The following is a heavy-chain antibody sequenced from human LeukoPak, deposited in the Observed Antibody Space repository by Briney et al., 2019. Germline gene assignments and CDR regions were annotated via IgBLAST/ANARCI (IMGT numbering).Heavy chain of an antibody. CDR1: XFTFSTYS. D-gene: IGHD3-22*01. Sequence: PGGSLRLSCGASXFTFSTYSMKWVRQTPGTGLEWVAVISYDGGNKYYADSVKGRFTISRDNSKNTLYLQMNSLRAEDTAVYYCAKEAGITMIVVGTPTDYWGQGTLVTVSS. J-gene: IGHJ4*02. CDR3: AKEAGITMIVVGTPTDY. CDR2: ISYDGGNK. V-gene: IGHV3-30*18.